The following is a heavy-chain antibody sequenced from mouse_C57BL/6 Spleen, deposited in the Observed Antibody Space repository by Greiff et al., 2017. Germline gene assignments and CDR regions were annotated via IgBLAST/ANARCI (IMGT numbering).Heavy chain of an antibody. D-gene: IGHD1-1*01. CDR3: ASPPLDYYGSSYNAMDY. V-gene: IGHV1-81*01. Sequence: QVQLQQSGAELARPGASVKLSCKASGYTFTSYGISWVKQRTGQGLEWIGEIYPRSGNTYYNEKFKGKATLTADKASSTAYMELRSLTSEDSAVYFCASPPLDYYGSSYNAMDYWGQGTSVTVSA. CDR2: IYPRSGNT. CDR1: GYTFTSYG. J-gene: IGHJ4*01.